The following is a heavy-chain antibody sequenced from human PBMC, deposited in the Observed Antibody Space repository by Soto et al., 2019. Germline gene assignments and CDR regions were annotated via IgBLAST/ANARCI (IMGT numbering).Heavy chain of an antibody. CDR2: IYPGDSDT. CDR1: GYRFSSYW. D-gene: IGHD2-8*01. J-gene: IGHJ6*02. CDR3: ARQGSNGAYYYYGMDV. Sequence: LKIFCKGSGYRFSSYWIAWVRQMPGKGLEWMGIIYPGDSDTIYSPSFQGQVTFSADKSTSTAYLQWSSLKASDTAMYYCARQGSNGAYYYYGMDVWGQGTTVTVSS. V-gene: IGHV5-51*01.